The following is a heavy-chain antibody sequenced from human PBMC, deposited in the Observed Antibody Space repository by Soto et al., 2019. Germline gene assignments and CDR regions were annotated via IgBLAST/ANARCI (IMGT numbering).Heavy chain of an antibody. V-gene: IGHV4-39*01. D-gene: IGHD2-15*01. Sequence: SETLSLTCAASGVSIHNSHSFWAWIRQPPGKGLEFIGSVYYSGGANYNPSLKSRVTISVDTSKNQLSLRVNSVTAADTAVYYCGRVVEGATRHTDFDSWGQGTLVTVSS. CDR3: GRVVEGATRHTDFDS. J-gene: IGHJ5*01. CDR1: GVSIHNSHSF. CDR2: VYYSGGA.